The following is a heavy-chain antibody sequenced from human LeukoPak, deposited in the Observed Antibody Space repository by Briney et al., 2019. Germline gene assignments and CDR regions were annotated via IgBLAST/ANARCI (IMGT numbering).Heavy chain of an antibody. CDR3: ARSPKRDYYGSGSVFDY. J-gene: IGHJ4*02. CDR1: GFTFSDYY. Sequence: PGGSLRLSCAASGFTFSDYYMSWIRQAPGKGLEWVSYISSSGSTIYYAYSVKGRFTISRDNAKNSLYLQMNILRAEDTAVYYCARSPKRDYYGSGSVFDYWGQGTLVTVSS. CDR2: ISSSGSTI. D-gene: IGHD3-10*01. V-gene: IGHV3-11*04.